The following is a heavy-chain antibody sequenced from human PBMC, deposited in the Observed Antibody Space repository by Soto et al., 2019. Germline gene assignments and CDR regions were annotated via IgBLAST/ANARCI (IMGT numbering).Heavy chain of an antibody. CDR3: ARGKGGSYYPGWFDP. J-gene: IGHJ5*02. V-gene: IGHV4-34*01. CDR1: GGSFSGYY. Sequence: QVQLQQWGAGLLKPSETLSLTCAVYGGSFSGYYWSWIRQPPGKGLGWIGEINHSGSTNYNPSLKSRVTISVDPSKNQFSLKLSSVTAADTAVYYCARGKGGSYYPGWFDPWGQGTLVTVSS. D-gene: IGHD1-26*01. CDR2: INHSGST.